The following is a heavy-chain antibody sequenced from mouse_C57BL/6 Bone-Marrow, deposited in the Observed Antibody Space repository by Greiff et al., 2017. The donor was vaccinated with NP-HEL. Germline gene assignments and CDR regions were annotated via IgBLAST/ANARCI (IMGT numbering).Heavy chain of an antibody. CDR3: VRQLYDYDGYYAMDY. CDR2: IRSKSNNYAT. D-gene: IGHD2-4*01. J-gene: IGHJ4*01. V-gene: IGHV10-1*01. CDR1: GFSFNTYA. Sequence: EVKLVESGGGLVQPKGSLKLSCAASGFSFNTYAMNWVRQAPGKGLEWVARIRSKSNNYATYYADSVKDRFTISRDDSESMLYLQMNNLKTEDTAMYYCVRQLYDYDGYYAMDYWGQGTSVTVSS.